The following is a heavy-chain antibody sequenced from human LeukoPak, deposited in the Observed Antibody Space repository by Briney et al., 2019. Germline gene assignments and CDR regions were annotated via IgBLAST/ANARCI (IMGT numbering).Heavy chain of an antibody. CDR3: AKYFASGSYYKLPH. CDR2: ISGSGAYT. V-gene: IGHV3-23*01. Sequence: GGSLRLSCAVSGFNFDDYAMHWVRQAPGKGLEWVSTISGSGAYTYYADSVKGRFTISRDNSKNTLYLQMNSLRAEDTAVYYCAKYFASGSYYKLPHWGQGTLVTVSS. CDR1: GFNFDDYA. D-gene: IGHD3-10*01. J-gene: IGHJ1*01.